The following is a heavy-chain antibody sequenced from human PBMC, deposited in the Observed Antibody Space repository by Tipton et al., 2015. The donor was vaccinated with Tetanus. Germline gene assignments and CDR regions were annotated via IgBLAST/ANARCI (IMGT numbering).Heavy chain of an antibody. V-gene: IGHV1-69*01. CDR3: AREAINSEDRRAFDV. CDR2: FGPIFRRP. D-gene: IGHD3-22*01. J-gene: IGHJ3*01. Sequence: QLVQSGPEVKKPGSSVKVSCKSSGGTFSNYVFNWVRQAPGQGLEWMGGFGPIFRRPNYAQKFQGRVTISADESTSTAYMELRSLTSADTAIYYCAREAINSEDRRAFDVWGQGTMVTVSS. CDR1: GGTFSNYV.